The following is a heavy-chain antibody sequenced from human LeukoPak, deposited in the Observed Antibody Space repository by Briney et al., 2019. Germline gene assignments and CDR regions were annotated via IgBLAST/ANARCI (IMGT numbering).Heavy chain of an antibody. CDR3: ASTPPPVYVWGGYRLDAFDI. CDR1: GFTFSSYS. D-gene: IGHD3-16*02. J-gene: IGHJ3*02. CDR2: ISSSSSYI. V-gene: IGHV3-21*01. Sequence: PGGSLRLSCAASGFTFSSYSMNWVRQAPGKGLEWVSSISSSSSYIYYADSVKGRFTISRDNAKKSLYLQMNSLRAEDTAVYYCASTPPPVYVWGGYRLDAFDIWGQGTMVTVSS.